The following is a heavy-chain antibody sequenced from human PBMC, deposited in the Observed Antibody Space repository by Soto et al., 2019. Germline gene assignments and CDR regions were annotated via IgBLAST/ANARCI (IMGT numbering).Heavy chain of an antibody. CDR3: ARDPSSSWNNWFDP. V-gene: IGHV4-31*02. D-gene: IGHD6-13*01. Sequence: LSFTCTVSGGSISSGGYYWSWIRQHPGKGLEWIGYIYYSGSTYYNPSLKSRVTISVDTSKNQFSLKLSSVTAADTAVYYCARDPSSSWNNWFDPWGQGTLVTVSS. J-gene: IGHJ5*02. CDR2: IYYSGST. CDR1: GGSISSGGYY.